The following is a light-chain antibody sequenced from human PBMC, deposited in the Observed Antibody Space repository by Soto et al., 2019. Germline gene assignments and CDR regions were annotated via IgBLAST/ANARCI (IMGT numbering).Light chain of an antibody. V-gene: IGLV2-8*01. CDR2: GVS. CDR3: TSYAGNNNFCV. CDR1: SSDVGGYDY. Sequence: QSALTQPPSASGSPGQSVTISCIGTSSDVGGYDYVSWYQQHPGKAPKLIISGVSKRPSGVPDRFSGSKSGNTASLTVSGLQAEDEADYYCTSYAGNNNFCVFGTGTKLTVL. J-gene: IGLJ1*01.